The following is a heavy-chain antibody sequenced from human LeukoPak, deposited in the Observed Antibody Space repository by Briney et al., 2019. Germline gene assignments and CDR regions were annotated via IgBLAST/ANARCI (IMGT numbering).Heavy chain of an antibody. Sequence: ASVKVSCKASGYTFTSYYMHWVRQASGQGLEWMGIINPSGGSTSYAQKFQGRVTMTRDTSTSTVYMELSSLRSEDTAVYYCARDRRGYSYWRAFDIWGQGTMVTVSS. CDR3: ARDRRGYSYWRAFDI. CDR1: GYTFTSYY. V-gene: IGHV1-46*01. J-gene: IGHJ3*02. CDR2: INPSGGST. D-gene: IGHD5-18*01.